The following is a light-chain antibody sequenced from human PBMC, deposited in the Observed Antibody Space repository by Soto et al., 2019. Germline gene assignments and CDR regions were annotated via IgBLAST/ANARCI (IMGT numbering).Light chain of an antibody. CDR1: QSVSNNY. CDR3: HQQGSSPWT. Sequence: EIVLTQSPATLSLSPGDRATLSCGASQSVSNNYLAWYQHKPGLAPRVLIYDASTRATGIPDRFSGSGSGTYFTLTISRLEPEDFAVYYCHQQGSSPWTFGQGTKVETK. CDR2: DAS. V-gene: IGKV3D-20*01. J-gene: IGKJ1*01.